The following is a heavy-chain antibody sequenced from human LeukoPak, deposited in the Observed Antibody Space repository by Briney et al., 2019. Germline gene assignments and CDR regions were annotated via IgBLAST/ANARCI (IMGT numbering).Heavy chain of an antibody. CDR1: GYIFTNYD. CDR3: ARNPAASGSFEY. V-gene: IGHV1-8*01. J-gene: IGHJ4*02. CDR2: MNPNSGNT. Sequence: ASVKVSCKASGYIFTNYDINWVRQVTGQGLEWMGWMNPNSGNTGYAQRFQGRVTMTRDTSTGTAYMDLSRLTSEDTAVYYCARNPAASGSFEYWGQGTLVTVSS. D-gene: IGHD3-10*01.